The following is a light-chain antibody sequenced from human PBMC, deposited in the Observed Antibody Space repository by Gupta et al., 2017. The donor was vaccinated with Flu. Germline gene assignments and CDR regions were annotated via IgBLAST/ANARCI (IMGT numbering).Light chain of an antibody. CDR1: SSDVGAYSY. Sequence: QSALTQPASVSGSPGQSITLSCTGTSSDVGAYSYVSWFRQDPGKAPKLMIYEVSYRPSGVSNRFSGSKSGNTASLTISGLQAEDEADYYCSSFTTSSTWVFGGGTKVTVL. CDR3: SSFTTSSTWV. V-gene: IGLV2-14*01. J-gene: IGLJ3*02. CDR2: EVS.